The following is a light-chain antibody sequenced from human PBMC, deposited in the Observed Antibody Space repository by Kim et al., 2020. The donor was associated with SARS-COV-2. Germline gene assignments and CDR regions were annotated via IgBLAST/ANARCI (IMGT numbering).Light chain of an antibody. CDR3: QQYDRT. CDR2: DAS. J-gene: IGKJ1*01. V-gene: IGKV1-33*01. CDR1: QDISDY. Sequence: DIQMTQSPSSLSASVGDRVTITCQASQDISDYLNWYQQKAGKAPKLLIYDASNLEIGVPSRFSGSGSGTDFTFTISSLQPEDIGTYYCQQYDRTFGQGTKVDIK.